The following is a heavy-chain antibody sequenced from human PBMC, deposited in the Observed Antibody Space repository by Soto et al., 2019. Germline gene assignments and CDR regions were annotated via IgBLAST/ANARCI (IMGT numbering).Heavy chain of an antibody. CDR3: PSDSGYGSGKYVKHYRES. V-gene: IGHV3-7*01. J-gene: IGHJ4*02. Sequence: GSLRLSCATSRFRFSNAWTNWVRQAPGRGLEWLATIKTDGSEKKDVDAVKGRFTVSRDNAKNSLYLQMDSLRDEDTAVYHGPSDSGYGSGKYVKHYRESWGRGNMVIVSS. CDR2: IKTDGSEK. D-gene: IGHD3-10*01. CDR1: RFRFSNAW.